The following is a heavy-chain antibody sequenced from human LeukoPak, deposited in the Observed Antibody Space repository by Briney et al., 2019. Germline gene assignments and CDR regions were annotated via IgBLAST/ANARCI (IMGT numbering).Heavy chain of an antibody. J-gene: IGHJ6*02. Sequence: PGRSLRLSCAASGFTFSNSGMHWVRQAPGKGLEWVAVIWYDGSNKYYADFVKGRFTISRDNSKNTVYLQTNSLRAEDTAVYYCARDATTVVYYYYYGMDVWGQGTTVTVSS. V-gene: IGHV3-33*01. CDR1: GFTFSNSG. D-gene: IGHD4-11*01. CDR3: ARDATTVVYYYYYGMDV. CDR2: IWYDGSNK.